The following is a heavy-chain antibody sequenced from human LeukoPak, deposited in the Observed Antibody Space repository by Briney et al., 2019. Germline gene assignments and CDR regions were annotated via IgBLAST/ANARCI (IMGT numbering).Heavy chain of an antibody. CDR2: IYYSGST. J-gene: IGHJ6*03. CDR3: ARTTEGGYTYGYFYYYYMDV. Sequence: SETLSLTCTVSGGSISSGSYYWSWVRQPAGKGLEWIGYIYYSGSTNYNPSLKSRVTISVDTSKNQFSLKLTSVTAADTAVYYCARTTEGGYTYGYFYYYYMDVWGKGTTVTISS. CDR1: GGSISSGSYY. V-gene: IGHV4-61*10. D-gene: IGHD5-18*01.